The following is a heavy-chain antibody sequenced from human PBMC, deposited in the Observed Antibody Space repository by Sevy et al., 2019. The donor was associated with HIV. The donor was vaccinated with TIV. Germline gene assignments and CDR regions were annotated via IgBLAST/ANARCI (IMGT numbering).Heavy chain of an antibody. V-gene: IGHV4-39*01. CDR2: IYYSGST. Sequence: GSLRLSCTVSGGSISSSSYYWGWIHQPPGKGLEWIGSIYYSGSTYYNPSLKSGVTISVDTSKNQFSLKLSSVTAADTAVYYCARHHKGSGLTFDYWGQGTLVTVSS. CDR3: ARHHKGSGLTFDY. CDR1: GGSISSSSYY. D-gene: IGHD6-19*01. J-gene: IGHJ4*02.